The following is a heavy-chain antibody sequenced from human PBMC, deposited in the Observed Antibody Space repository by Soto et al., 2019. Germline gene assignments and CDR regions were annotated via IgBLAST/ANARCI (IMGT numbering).Heavy chain of an antibody. D-gene: IGHD6-19*01. V-gene: IGHV3-33*01. CDR1: GFTFSSSG. CDR3: ARGPYSGGFDY. CDR2: IWYDGSEK. J-gene: IGHJ4*02. Sequence: QVQLVESGGGLVQPGRSLRLSCAASGFTFSSSGMHWVRQAPGKGLEWVALIWYDGSEKYYADSVKGRFTISRDNSKNTLYLQMNSLSAEDTAVYYCARGPYSGGFDYRGQGTLVTVSS.